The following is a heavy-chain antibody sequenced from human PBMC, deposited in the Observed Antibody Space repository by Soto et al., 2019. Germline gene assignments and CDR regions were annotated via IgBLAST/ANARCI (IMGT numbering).Heavy chain of an antibody. J-gene: IGHJ4*02. CDR3: ARQAVGIAVYGTGYYFDH. Sequence: QLQLQESGPGLVKPSETLSLTCSVSGDSISNTSHYWGWIRQPPGKGLEWIGSFYYSGSTYFNPSLKSRVTLSEDTSNNQISLKLSFLTAADTAVYYCARQAVGIAVYGTGYYFDHWGQGTLVTVSS. D-gene: IGHD6-13*01. CDR2: FYYSGST. CDR1: GDSISNTSHY. V-gene: IGHV4-39*01.